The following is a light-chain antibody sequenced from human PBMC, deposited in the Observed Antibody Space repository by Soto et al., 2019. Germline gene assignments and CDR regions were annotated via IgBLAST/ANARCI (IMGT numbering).Light chain of an antibody. CDR1: SSNIGSNY. CDR2: RNN. CDR3: QSYDSSLSAYV. V-gene: IGLV1-47*01. Sequence: QSVLTQPPSASGTPGQRVTISCSGISSNIGSNYVYCYQQLPGTAPKLLIYRNNQRPSGVPDRFSGSKSGTSASLAISGLRSEDEADYYCQSYDSSLSAYVFGTGTKVTVL. J-gene: IGLJ1*01.